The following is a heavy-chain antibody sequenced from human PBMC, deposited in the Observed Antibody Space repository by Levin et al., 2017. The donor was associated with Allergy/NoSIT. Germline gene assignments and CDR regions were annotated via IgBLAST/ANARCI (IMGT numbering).Heavy chain of an antibody. J-gene: IGHJ3*02. D-gene: IGHD3-9*01. CDR2: ISGSGGST. V-gene: IGHV3-23*01. Sequence: GGSLRLSCAASGFTFSSYAMSWVRQAPGKGLEWVSAISGSGGSTYYADSVKGRFTISRDNSKNTLYLQMNSLRAEDTAVYYCAKDPYYDILTGYYLDIWGQGTMVTVSS. CDR1: GFTFSSYA. CDR3: AKDPYYDILTGYYLDI.